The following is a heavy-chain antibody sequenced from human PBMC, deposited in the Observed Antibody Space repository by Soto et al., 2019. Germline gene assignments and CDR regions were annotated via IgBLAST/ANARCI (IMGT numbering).Heavy chain of an antibody. D-gene: IGHD6-19*01. CDR1: GGSISSSSYY. J-gene: IGHJ4*02. V-gene: IGHV4-39*01. Sequence: PSETLSLTCSVSGGSISSSSYYWGWIRQPPGKGLEWIGSIYYSGSTYYNPSLKSRVTISVDTSKNQFSLKLSSVTAADTAVYYCARLYSSGWYFDYWGQGTLVTVSS. CDR2: IYYSGST. CDR3: ARLYSSGWYFDY.